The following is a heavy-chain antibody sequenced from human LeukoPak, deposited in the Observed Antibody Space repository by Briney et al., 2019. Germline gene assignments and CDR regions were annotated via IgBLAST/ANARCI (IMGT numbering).Heavy chain of an antibody. Sequence: ASVKVSCKASGYTFTGYYMHWVRQAPGQGLEWMGWINTNTGNPTYAQGFTGRFVFSLDTSVSTAYLQISSLKAEDTAVYYCARDAITMVRGVIKIPDYWGQGTLVTVSS. CDR2: INTNTGNP. J-gene: IGHJ4*02. V-gene: IGHV7-4-1*02. CDR3: ARDAITMVRGVIKIPDY. D-gene: IGHD3-10*01. CDR1: GYTFTGYY.